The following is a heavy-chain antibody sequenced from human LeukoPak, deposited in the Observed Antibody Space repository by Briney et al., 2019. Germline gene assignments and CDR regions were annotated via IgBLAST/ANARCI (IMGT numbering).Heavy chain of an antibody. CDR3: AKAYSSSLYGDAFHI. CDR2: ISGDASVS. Sequence: PGGSLRLSCAGSGFTFRFYAMTWVRQAPGKGLEWVSGISGDASVSKDADSVKGRFDISRDNSKNTLYLQLNSLRVEDTAIYYCAKAYSSSLYGDAFHIWGQGTMVTVSP. J-gene: IGHJ3*02. V-gene: IGHV3-23*01. D-gene: IGHD6-13*01. CDR1: GFTFRFYA.